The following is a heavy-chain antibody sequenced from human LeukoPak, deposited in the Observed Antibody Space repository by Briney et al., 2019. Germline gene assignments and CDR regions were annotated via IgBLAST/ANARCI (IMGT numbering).Heavy chain of an antibody. CDR2: VNRDGSET. CDR3: ARNNGMDV. V-gene: IGHV3-7*03. J-gene: IGHJ6*02. Sequence: GGSLRLSCVASGFALSSHWMTWVRQVPGRGPEWVANVNRDGSETYYLDSVKGRFTISKDNAKNSLYLQMNSLRAEDTALYHCARNNGMDVWGQGTTVIVSS. CDR1: GFALSSHW.